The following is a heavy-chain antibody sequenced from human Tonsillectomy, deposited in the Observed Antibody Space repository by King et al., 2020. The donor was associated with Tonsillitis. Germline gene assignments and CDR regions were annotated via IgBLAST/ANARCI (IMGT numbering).Heavy chain of an antibody. CDR3: AREYYHFLTAYSTRGYYYMDV. J-gene: IGHJ6*03. CDR2: ISSSSSYT. V-gene: IGHV3-11*05. Sequence: VQLVESGGGLVKPGGSLRLSCEASGFTFSDYYMSRIRQAPGKGLEWVSYISSSSSYTNYADSVKGRFTISRDNAKNSLYLQMNSLRAEDTAVYYCAREYYHFLTAYSTRGYYYMDVWGKGTTVTVSS. D-gene: IGHD3-9*01. CDR1: GFTFSDYY.